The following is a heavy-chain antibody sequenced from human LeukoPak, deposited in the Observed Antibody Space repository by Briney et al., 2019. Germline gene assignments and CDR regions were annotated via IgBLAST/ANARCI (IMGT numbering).Heavy chain of an antibody. D-gene: IGHD1-26*01. CDR2: IDWDDDK. J-gene: IGHJ4*02. CDR1: GFSLSTSGMR. V-gene: IGHV2-70D*14. CDR3: ARLNSGTYLDY. Sequence: SGPTLVNPTQTLTLTCTFSGFSLSTSGMRVSWIRQPPGKALEWLARIDWDDDKFYSTSLKTRLTISKDTSKNQVVLTMTNMHPVDTTTYYCARLNSGTYLDYWGQGTLVTVSS.